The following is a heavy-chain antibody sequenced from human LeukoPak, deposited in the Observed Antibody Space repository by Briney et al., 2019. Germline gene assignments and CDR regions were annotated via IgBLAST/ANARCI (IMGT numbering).Heavy chain of an antibody. CDR3: ARVDSSGYYLVGAFDI. CDR1: GFTFSSYS. J-gene: IGHJ3*02. V-gene: IGHV3-21*01. Sequence: GSLRLSCATSGFTFSSYSMSWVRQAPGKGLGWVSSISRSSSYIYYADSVKGRFTISRDNAKNSLFLHINSLRAEDTAVYYCARVDSSGYYLVGAFDIWGQGTMVTVSS. D-gene: IGHD3-22*01. CDR2: ISRSSSYI.